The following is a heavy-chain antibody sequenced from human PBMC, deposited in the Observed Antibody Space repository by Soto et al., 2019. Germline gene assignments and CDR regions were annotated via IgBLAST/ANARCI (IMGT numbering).Heavy chain of an antibody. CDR1: GGSISRGGYS. J-gene: IGHJ5*02. CDR2: IYHSGST. Sequence: SEALSVTCAVSGGSISRGGYSWSWIRQPPGKGLEWIGFIYHSGSTYYNPSLKSRVTISVDRSKNQFSLKLSSVTAADTAVYYCARVPDRWGQGTLVTVS. CDR3: ARVPDR. D-gene: IGHD2-2*01. V-gene: IGHV4-30-2*01.